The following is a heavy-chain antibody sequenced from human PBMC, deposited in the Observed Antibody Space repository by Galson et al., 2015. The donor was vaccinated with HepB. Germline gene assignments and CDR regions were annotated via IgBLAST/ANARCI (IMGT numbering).Heavy chain of an antibody. CDR3: ARAYHSGWPYYYYYYGMDV. D-gene: IGHD6-19*01. V-gene: IGHV3-20*01. J-gene: IGHJ6*02. Sequence: SLRLSCAASGFTFDDYGMSWVRQAPGKGLEWVSGINWNGGSTGYADSVKGRFTISRDNAKNSLYLQMNSLRAEDTALYHCARAYHSGWPYYYYYYGMDVWGQGTTVTVSS. CDR1: GFTFDDYG. CDR2: INWNGGST.